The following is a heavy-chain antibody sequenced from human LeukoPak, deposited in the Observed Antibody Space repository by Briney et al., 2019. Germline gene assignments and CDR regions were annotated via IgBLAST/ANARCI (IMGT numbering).Heavy chain of an antibody. CDR2: ISGSGGST. CDR3: AQGRLGYSYGAFDH. V-gene: IGHV3-23*01. CDR1: GFTFSNYA. J-gene: IGHJ4*02. D-gene: IGHD5-18*01. Sequence: GGSLRLSCAASGFTFSNYAMSWVRQAPGKGLEWVSVISGSGGSTNFADSVRGRFTSSRDNSKNTLYLQMHSLRVEDTAVYYCAQGRLGYSYGAFDHWGQGTLVTVSS.